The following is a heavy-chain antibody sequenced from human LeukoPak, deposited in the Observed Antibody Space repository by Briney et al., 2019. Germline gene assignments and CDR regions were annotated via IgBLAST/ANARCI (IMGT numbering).Heavy chain of an antibody. CDR3: AKESIGSGWVWAY. Sequence: GSLRLSCAASGFTFSSYAMSWVRQAPGKGLGWVSAILGIGGRTYYADSVKGRFTISRDNSTNTLYLQMNSLRAEDTAVYYCAKESIGSGWVWAYWGQGTLVTVSS. CDR1: GFTFSSYA. D-gene: IGHD6-19*01. J-gene: IGHJ4*02. V-gene: IGHV3-23*01. CDR2: ILGIGGRT.